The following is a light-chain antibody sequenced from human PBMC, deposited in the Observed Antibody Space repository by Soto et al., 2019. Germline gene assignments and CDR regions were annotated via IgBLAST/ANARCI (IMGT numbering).Light chain of an antibody. V-gene: IGKV3-11*01. CDR1: QSVGSY. Sequence: EVVLTQSPVTLSLSPGERATLSCWASQSVGSYLAWYQQRLGQAPRLLIYDASNRATGIPARFSGSGSGTDFTLTISSLEPEDFAVYYCQQRSDWPSFGQGTKLEIK. J-gene: IGKJ2*01. CDR2: DAS. CDR3: QQRSDWPS.